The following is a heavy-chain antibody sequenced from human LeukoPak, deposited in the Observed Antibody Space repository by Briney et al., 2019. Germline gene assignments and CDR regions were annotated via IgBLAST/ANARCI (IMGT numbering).Heavy chain of an antibody. CDR3: ASTSYYDSSGYYYGYYFDY. V-gene: IGHV4-59*01. CDR2: IYHSGST. CDR1: GGSISTYY. J-gene: IGHJ4*02. D-gene: IGHD3-22*01. Sequence: PSETLSLTCTVSGGSISTYYWSWIRQPPGKGLEWIGYIYHSGSTNYNPSLKSRVTISVDTSKNQFSLKLSSVTAADTAVYFCASTSYYDSSGYYYGYYFDYWGQGTLVTVSS.